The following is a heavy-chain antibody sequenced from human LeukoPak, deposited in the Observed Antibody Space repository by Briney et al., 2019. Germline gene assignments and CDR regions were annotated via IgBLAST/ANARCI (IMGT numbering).Heavy chain of an antibody. Sequence: PGGSLRLSCSASGFIFGNYAMHWVRQAPGKGLEYVSAISSNGGSTYYADSVKGRFTISRDNSKNTLYLQMSSLRAEDTAVYYCVKGKGIAVTSLDYWGQGTLVTVSS. J-gene: IGHJ4*02. D-gene: IGHD6-19*01. CDR2: ISSNGGST. CDR3: VKGKGIAVTSLDY. CDR1: GFIFGNYA. V-gene: IGHV3-64D*06.